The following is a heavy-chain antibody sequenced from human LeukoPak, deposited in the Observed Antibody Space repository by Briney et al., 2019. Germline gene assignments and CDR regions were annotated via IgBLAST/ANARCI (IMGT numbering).Heavy chain of an antibody. CDR3: AKDLKIQRYYGSGSYYKRVVTLGDYGMDV. CDR2: IYYSGST. CDR1: GGSISSSSYY. J-gene: IGHJ6*02. V-gene: IGHV4-39*07. Sequence: SETLSLTCTVSGGSISSSSYYWGWIRQPPGKGLEWIGSIYYSGSTYYNPSLKSRVIISVGTSKNQFSLKPSSVTAADTAVYYCAKDLKIQRYYGSGSYYKRVVTLGDYGMDVWGQGTTVTVSS. D-gene: IGHD3-10*01.